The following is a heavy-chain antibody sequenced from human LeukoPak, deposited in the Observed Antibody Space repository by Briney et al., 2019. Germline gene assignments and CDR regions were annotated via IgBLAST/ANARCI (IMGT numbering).Heavy chain of an antibody. Sequence: GGSLRLSCAASGFTFSTCSMNWVRQAPGKGLEWVSSISSGSDHIYYADSVKGRFTISRDNAKNSLYLQMDSLRAEDTAVFFCARNDYASSSGYDFWGQGTLVTVSS. CDR2: ISSGSDHI. CDR1: GFTFSTCS. J-gene: IGHJ4*02. CDR3: ARNDYASSSGYDF. D-gene: IGHD6-6*01. V-gene: IGHV3-21*01.